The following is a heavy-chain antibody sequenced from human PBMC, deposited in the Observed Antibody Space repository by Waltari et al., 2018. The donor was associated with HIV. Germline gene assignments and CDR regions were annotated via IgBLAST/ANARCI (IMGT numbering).Heavy chain of an antibody. D-gene: IGHD2-8*01. CDR1: GYTFSDYF. CDR2: INPKTGDT. J-gene: IGHJ4*02. Sequence: VQLVQSGPEMRRPGASLKVSCKASGYTFSDYFMQWVRQAPGHGIEWGRRINPKTGDTNYAQRFQDRVTVTRDRSLCTAYLELRGLTPDDTAIYYCAREIFATRGFEPMLHFWGQGTLVSVSS. CDR3: AREIFATRGFEPMLHF. V-gene: IGHV1-2*06.